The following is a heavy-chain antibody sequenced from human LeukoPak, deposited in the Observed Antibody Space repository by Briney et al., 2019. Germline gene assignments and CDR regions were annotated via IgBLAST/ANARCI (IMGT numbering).Heavy chain of an antibody. CDR3: ARRKPIVVVPAAPLDY. D-gene: IGHD2-2*01. V-gene: IGHV4-34*01. J-gene: IGHJ4*02. CDR1: GGSFSGYY. Sequence: SETLSLTCAVYGGSFSGYYWSWIRQPPGKGLEWIGEINHSGSTNYNPSLKSRVTISVDTSKNQFSLKLSSVTAADTAVYYCARRKPIVVVPAAPLDYWGQGTLVTVSS. CDR2: INHSGST.